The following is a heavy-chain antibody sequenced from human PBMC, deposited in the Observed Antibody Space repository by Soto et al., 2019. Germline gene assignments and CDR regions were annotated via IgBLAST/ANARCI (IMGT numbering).Heavy chain of an antibody. CDR1: GFTFSNYA. D-gene: IGHD2-15*01. V-gene: IGHV3-23*01. CDR2: ISGSGSST. Sequence: EVQLLESGGGLVQPGGSLRLSCAASGFTFSNYAMNWVRQAPGKGLEWVSVISGSGSSTYYADSVKGRFSISRDHSKNTLYRQMSSLRAYDAAVDYCARCSSSWAFDIWGQWTMVTVSS. CDR3: ARCSSSWAFDI. J-gene: IGHJ3*02.